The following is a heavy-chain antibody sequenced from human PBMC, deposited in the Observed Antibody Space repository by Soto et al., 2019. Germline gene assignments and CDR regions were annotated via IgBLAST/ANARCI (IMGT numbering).Heavy chain of an antibody. D-gene: IGHD3-10*01. CDR3: AKDYEGSGSYLSGGMDV. CDR1: GFTFDDYT. Sequence: GGSLRLSCAASGFTFDDYTMHWVRQAPGKGLEWVSLISWDGGSTYYADSVKGRFTISRDNSKNSLYLQMNSLRTEDTALYYCAKDYEGSGSYLSGGMDVWGQGTTVTVSS. J-gene: IGHJ6*02. V-gene: IGHV3-43*01. CDR2: ISWDGGST.